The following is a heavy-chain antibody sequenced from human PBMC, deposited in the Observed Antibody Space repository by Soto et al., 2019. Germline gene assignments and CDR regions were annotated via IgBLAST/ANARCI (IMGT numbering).Heavy chain of an antibody. CDR3: ARGWHSSSSVYYGMDV. Sequence: QVQLVQSGAEVKKPGASVKVSCKASGYTFTSYDINWVRQATGQGLEWMGWMNPNSGNTGYAQKFQGRVTMTRNTSRRTAYMELSSLRSEDTAVYYCARGWHSSSSVYYGMDVWGQGTTVTVSS. J-gene: IGHJ6*02. D-gene: IGHD6-13*01. CDR1: GYTFTSYD. CDR2: MNPNSGNT. V-gene: IGHV1-8*01.